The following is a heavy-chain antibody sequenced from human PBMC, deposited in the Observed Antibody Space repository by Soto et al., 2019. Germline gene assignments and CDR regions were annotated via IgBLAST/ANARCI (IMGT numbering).Heavy chain of an antibody. CDR1: GGSFSGYY. V-gene: IGHV4-34*01. J-gene: IGHJ5*02. Sequence: QVQLQQWGAGLLKPSETLSLTCAVYGGSFSGYYWSWIRQPPGKGLEWIGEINHSGSTNYNPSLKSRVTISVDTLKNQFSLKLSSVTAADTAVYYCARRARITMVRGVMAGWFDPWGQGTLVTVSS. D-gene: IGHD3-10*01. CDR3: ARRARITMVRGVMAGWFDP. CDR2: INHSGST.